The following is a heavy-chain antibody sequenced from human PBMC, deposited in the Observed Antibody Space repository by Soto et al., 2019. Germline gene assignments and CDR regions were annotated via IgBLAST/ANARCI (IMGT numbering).Heavy chain of an antibody. V-gene: IGHV4-59*08. CDR3: ARPKGGGYCSGGSCYSDPYCFDY. D-gene: IGHD2-15*01. Sequence: SETLSLTCTVSGGSISSYYWSWIRQPPGKGLEWIGYIYYSGSTNYNPSLKSRVTISVDTSKNQFSLKLSSVTAADTAVYYCARPKGGGYCSGGSCYSDPYCFDYWGQGTLVTVS. CDR1: GGSISSYY. J-gene: IGHJ4*02. CDR2: IYYSGST.